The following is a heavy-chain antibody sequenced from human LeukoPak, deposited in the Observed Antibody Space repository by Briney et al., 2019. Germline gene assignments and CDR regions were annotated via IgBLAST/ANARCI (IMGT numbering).Heavy chain of an antibody. D-gene: IGHD3-22*01. CDR2: IRGSGGST. CDR3: ARWYYYDSSGYFGDANSYFDY. CDR1: GFTFSSYA. V-gene: IGHV3-23*01. Sequence: GGSLRLSCAASGFTFSSYAMSWVRQAPGKGLEWVSAIRGSGGSTYYADSVKGRFTISRDNSKNTLYLQMNSLRAEDTAVYYCARWYYYDSSGYFGDANSYFDYWGQGTLVTVSS. J-gene: IGHJ4*02.